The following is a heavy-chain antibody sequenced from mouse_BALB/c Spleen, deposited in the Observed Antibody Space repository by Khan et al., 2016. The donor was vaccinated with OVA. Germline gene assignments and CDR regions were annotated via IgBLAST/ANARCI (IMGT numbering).Heavy chain of an antibody. CDR3: YGGRDY. CDR1: GFNIKDYY. Sequence: VRLQQSGAELVRSGASVRLSCTASGFNIKDYYLSWVIQRPEQGLEWIGWIDPENGDTEYAPKFQDKATMTADTSSNTAYLQLSSLTSEDTAVXYFYGGRDYWGQGTTLTVSS. CDR2: IDPENGDT. V-gene: IGHV14-4*02. J-gene: IGHJ2*01.